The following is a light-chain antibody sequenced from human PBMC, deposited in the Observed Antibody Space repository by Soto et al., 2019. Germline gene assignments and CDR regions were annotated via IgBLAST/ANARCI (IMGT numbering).Light chain of an antibody. CDR2: DTS. CDR3: AAWDDSLNGPA. Sequence: LTHPPSASGTPGQRVTVSCSGTYSNIGINDVHWYRQLSGTAPQILIYDTSQRATGVPDRFSGSRSGTSASLVISGLQTEDEADYHCAAWDDSLNGPAFGGGTK. J-gene: IGLJ2*01. CDR1: YSNIGIND. V-gene: IGLV1-44*01.